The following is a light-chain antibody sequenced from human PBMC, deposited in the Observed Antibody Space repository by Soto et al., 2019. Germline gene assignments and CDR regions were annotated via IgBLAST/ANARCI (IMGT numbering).Light chain of an antibody. Sequence: DFQMTQSPSSLSASVGDTVIITCRASQDISNYLAWYQQKPGKTPRLVIYAASTLQSGVPSRFSGSGSGTEFTVTISSLQPEDVATYYCQKYNRVPRTFGQGTKVEIK. CDR2: AAS. J-gene: IGKJ1*01. V-gene: IGKV1-27*01. CDR3: QKYNRVPRT. CDR1: QDISNY.